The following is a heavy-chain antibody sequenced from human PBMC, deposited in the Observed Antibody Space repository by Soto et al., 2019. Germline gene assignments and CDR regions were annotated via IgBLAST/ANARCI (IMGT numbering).Heavy chain of an antibody. Sequence: SETLSLTCTVSGGSISSYYWSWIRQPPGKGLEWIGYIYYSGSTNYNPSLKSRVTISVDTSKNQFSLKLSSVTAADTAVYYCARDRGSLTFDYWGQGTLVTVSS. CDR3: ARDRGSLTFDY. CDR2: IYYSGST. V-gene: IGHV4-59*01. J-gene: IGHJ4*02. D-gene: IGHD3-10*01. CDR1: GGSISSYY.